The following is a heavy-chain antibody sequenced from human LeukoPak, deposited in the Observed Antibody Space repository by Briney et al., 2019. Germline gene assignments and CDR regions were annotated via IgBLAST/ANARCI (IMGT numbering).Heavy chain of an antibody. CDR3: TKDSSVPFGITD. CDR1: GFSFSSYG. D-gene: IGHD5/OR15-5a*01. Sequence: GGSLRLACAASGFSFSSYGVSWVRQAPGKGLEWVSAIGGSGANTYYADSVKGRFTISRDDSKSTLSLQMNFLRAEDTAVYYCTKDSSVPFGITDWGQGTLVTVSS. J-gene: IGHJ4*02. V-gene: IGHV3-23*01. CDR2: IGGSGANT.